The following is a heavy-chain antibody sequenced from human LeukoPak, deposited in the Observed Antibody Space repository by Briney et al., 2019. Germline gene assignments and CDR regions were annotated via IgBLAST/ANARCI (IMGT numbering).Heavy chain of an antibody. Sequence: GASVKVSCKASGYTFTGYYMHWVRQAPGQGLEWMGWINPNSGGTNYAQKFQGRVTMTRDTSISTAYMELSRLRSDDTAVYYCARDGISLRYCSGGSCYSGPYYYYYMDVWGKGTTVTISS. CDR3: ARDGISLRYCSGGSCYSGPYYYYYMDV. D-gene: IGHD2-15*01. CDR2: INPNSGGT. V-gene: IGHV1-2*02. CDR1: GYTFTGYY. J-gene: IGHJ6*03.